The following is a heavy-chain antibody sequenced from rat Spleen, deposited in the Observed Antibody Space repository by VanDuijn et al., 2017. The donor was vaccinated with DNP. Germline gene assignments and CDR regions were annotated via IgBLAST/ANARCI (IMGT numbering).Heavy chain of an antibody. CDR1: GFTFSNYG. D-gene: IGHD1-2*01. CDR3: ARSDSYGFPY. J-gene: IGHJ3*01. Sequence: EVQMVESGGGLVQPGRSLKLSCAASGFTFSNYGMHWIRQAPTKGLEWVASISPSGDSTYYRDSVKGRFTISRDNAKSTLYLQMDSLRSEDTATYYCARSDSYGFPYWGQGTLVTVSS. V-gene: IGHV5-19*01. CDR2: ISPSGDST.